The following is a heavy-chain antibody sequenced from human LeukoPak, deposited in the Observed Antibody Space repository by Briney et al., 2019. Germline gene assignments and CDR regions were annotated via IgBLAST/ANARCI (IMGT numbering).Heavy chain of an antibody. Sequence: GGSLRLSCAASGFTFSRYSMNWVRQAPGKGLEWVSYISSSSSSIYYADSVKGRFTISRDNAKNSLYLQMNSLRAEDTAVYYCARDLHSSRDYWGQGTLVTVSS. D-gene: IGHD6-13*01. J-gene: IGHJ4*02. V-gene: IGHV3-48*04. CDR3: ARDLHSSRDY. CDR1: GFTFSRYS. CDR2: ISSSSSSI.